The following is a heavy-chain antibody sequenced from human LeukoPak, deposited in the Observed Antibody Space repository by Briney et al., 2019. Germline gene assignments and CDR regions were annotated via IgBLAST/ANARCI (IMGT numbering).Heavy chain of an antibody. J-gene: IGHJ6*03. CDR3: ARTTEGYAGGPGYSYYYYMDV. D-gene: IGHD5-12*01. Sequence: PSETLSLTCTVSRGSISTYYWSWIRQPPGKGLEWIGYIHYSRSTHYNPSLKSRVTISVDTSKNQVSLKLRSVTAAETAVYYCARTTEGYAGGPGYSYYYYMDVWGKGTTVTISS. CDR2: IHYSRST. V-gene: IGHV4-59*01. CDR1: RGSISTYY.